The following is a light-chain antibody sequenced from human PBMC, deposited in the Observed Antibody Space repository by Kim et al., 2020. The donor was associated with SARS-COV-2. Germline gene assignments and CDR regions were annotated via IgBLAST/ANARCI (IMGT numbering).Light chain of an antibody. CDR1: SLRDYY. V-gene: IGLV3-19*01. CDR2: GKN. Sequence: SSELTQDPAVSVALGQTVRITCQGDSLRDYYASWYQQKPGQAPVLVIYGKNNRPSGIPYRFSGSNSGNTASLTITGAQAEDEADYYCNSRDSSGNHWVFG. J-gene: IGLJ3*02. CDR3: NSRDSSGNHWV.